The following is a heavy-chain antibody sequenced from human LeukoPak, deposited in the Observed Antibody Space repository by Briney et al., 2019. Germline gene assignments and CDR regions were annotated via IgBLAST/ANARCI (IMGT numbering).Heavy chain of an antibody. CDR2: VSFGSSYI. V-gene: IGHV3-21*01. D-gene: IGHD4-17*01. CDR1: GFTFRDYT. Sequence: GGTLRLSCAASGFTFRDYTMNWVRQSPGKGLQWVSYVSFGSSYISYADSLKSRFTISRDAAKSSVYLEMTTLRAEDTAVFYCARASTEYAVTDGFDTWGPGTLVTVSS. CDR3: ARASTEYAVTDGFDT. J-gene: IGHJ5*02.